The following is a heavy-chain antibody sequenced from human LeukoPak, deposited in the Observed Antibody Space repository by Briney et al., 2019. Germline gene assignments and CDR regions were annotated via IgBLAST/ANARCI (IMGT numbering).Heavy chain of an antibody. CDR2: MNPNSGNT. CDR1: GYTFTSYD. J-gene: IGHJ3*02. D-gene: IGHD1-26*01. V-gene: IGHV1-8*03. Sequence: ASVKVSCKASGYTFTSYDINWVRQATGQGLEWMGWMNPNSGNTGYAQKFQGRVTITRHTSISTAYMELSSLRSEDTAVYYCASSLLVGATGFDIWGQGTMVTVSS. CDR3: ASSLLVGATGFDI.